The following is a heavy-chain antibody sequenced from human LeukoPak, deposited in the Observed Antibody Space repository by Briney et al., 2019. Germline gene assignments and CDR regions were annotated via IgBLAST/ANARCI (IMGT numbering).Heavy chain of an antibody. Sequence: ASVKVSCKASGFTFTSSAMQWVRQARGQRLKWIGWIVVGSGNTNYAQKLQERVTITRDMSTSRAYMELSSLRSEDTAVYYCAAVQVGANYYFDYWGQGTLVTVSS. CDR3: AAVQVGANYYFDY. J-gene: IGHJ4*02. D-gene: IGHD1-26*01. CDR2: IVVGSGNT. CDR1: GFTFTSSA. V-gene: IGHV1-58*02.